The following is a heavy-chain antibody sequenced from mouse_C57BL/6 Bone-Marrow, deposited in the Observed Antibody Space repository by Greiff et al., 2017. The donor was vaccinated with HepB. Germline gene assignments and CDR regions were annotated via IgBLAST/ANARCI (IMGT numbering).Heavy chain of an antibody. V-gene: IGHV5-15*01. D-gene: IGHD2-4*01. CDR1: GFTFSDYG. CDR2: ISNLAYSI. Sequence: EVMLVESGGGLVQPGGSLKLSCAASGFTFSDYGMAWVRQAPRKGPEWVAFISNLAYSIYYADTVTGRFTISRENAKNTLYLEMSSLRSEDTAMYYCARHPYDYDSYAMDYGGQGTSVTVSS. J-gene: IGHJ4*01. CDR3: ARHPYDYDSYAMDY.